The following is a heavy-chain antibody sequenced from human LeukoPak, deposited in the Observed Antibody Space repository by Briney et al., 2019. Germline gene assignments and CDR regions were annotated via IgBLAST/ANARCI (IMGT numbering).Heavy chain of an antibody. V-gene: IGHV3-30-3*01. CDR2: ISNDGNNE. D-gene: IGHD2/OR15-2a*01. CDR1: KFTFSRFP. CDR3: ARTIWPDLYYYGMDV. Sequence: GTSLRLSCAASKFTFSRFPIHWVRQAPGKGLEWVSFISNDGNNEYYADSVRGRFTISRDNPKNTVFLQMNSLRAEDTAVYYCARTIWPDLYYYGMDVWGQGTTVTVSS. J-gene: IGHJ6*02.